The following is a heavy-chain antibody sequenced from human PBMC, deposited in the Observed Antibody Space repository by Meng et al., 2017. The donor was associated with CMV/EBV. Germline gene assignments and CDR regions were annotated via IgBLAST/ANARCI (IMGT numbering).Heavy chain of an antibody. J-gene: IGHJ5*02. D-gene: IGHD3-22*01. CDR3: AREGRTYYYDSSGYYYVDNWFDP. V-gene: IGHV3-11*01. Sequence: GGSLRLSCAASGFTFSDYYISWIRQAPGKGLEWVSYISSSGSTIYYADSVKGRFTISRDNAKNSLYLQMNSLRAEDTAVYYCAREGRTYYYDSSGYYYVDNWFDPWGQGTLVTVSS. CDR1: GFTFSDYY. CDR2: ISSSGSTI.